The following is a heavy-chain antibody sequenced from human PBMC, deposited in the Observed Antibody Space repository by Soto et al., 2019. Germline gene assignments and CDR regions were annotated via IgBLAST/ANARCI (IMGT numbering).Heavy chain of an antibody. Sequence: QVQLVQSGAEVKKPGSSVKVSCKASGGTFSSYAISWVRQAPGQGLEWMGGIIPIFGTANYAQKFQGRVTITADESTSTAYMELSSLRSEDTAVYYCARRIAYCGGDCYSGDWFDPWGQGTLVTVSS. D-gene: IGHD2-21*02. V-gene: IGHV1-69*01. J-gene: IGHJ5*02. CDR2: IIPIFGTA. CDR1: GGTFSSYA. CDR3: ARRIAYCGGDCYSGDWFDP.